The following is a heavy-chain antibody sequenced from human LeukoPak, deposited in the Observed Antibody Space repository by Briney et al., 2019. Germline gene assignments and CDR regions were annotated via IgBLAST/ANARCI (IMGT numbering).Heavy chain of an antibody. J-gene: IGHJ4*02. Sequence: GGSLRLSCAVSGITLSNYGMSWVRQAPGKGLEWVAGVSDSGGRTKYADSVKGRFTISRDNPKNTLYLQMNSLRAEDTAVYFCAKRGVVIRVILVGFHKEAYYFDSWGQGALVTVSS. V-gene: IGHV3-23*01. CDR1: GITLSNYG. CDR2: VSDSGGRT. D-gene: IGHD3-10*01. CDR3: AKRGVVIRVILVGFHKEAYYFDS.